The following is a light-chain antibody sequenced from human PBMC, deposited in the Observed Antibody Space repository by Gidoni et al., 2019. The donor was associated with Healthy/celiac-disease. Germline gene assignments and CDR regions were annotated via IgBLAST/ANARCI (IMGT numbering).Light chain of an antibody. Sequence: DIQLTQSPSSLSASVGDRVTITCHASQDISNYLNWYQQKPGKAPKLLIYDASNLETGVPSRFSGSGSGTDFTFTISSLQPEDIATYYCQQYDNLPPGFGQGTKLEIK. V-gene: IGKV1-33*01. CDR2: DAS. J-gene: IGKJ2*03. CDR1: QDISNY. CDR3: QQYDNLPPG.